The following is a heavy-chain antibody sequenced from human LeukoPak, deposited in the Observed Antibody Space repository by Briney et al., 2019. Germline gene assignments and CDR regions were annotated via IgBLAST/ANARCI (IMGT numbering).Heavy chain of an antibody. Sequence: PGRSLRLSCAASGFTFSSYAMHWVRQAPGKGLEWVAVISYDGSNKYYADSVKGRFTIFRDNSKNTLYLQMNSLRAEDTAVYYCARGPGEDYGDYVSHFDYWGQGTLVTVSS. J-gene: IGHJ4*02. CDR3: ARGPGEDYGDYVSHFDY. D-gene: IGHD4-17*01. CDR2: ISYDGSNK. CDR1: GFTFSSYA. V-gene: IGHV3-30-3*01.